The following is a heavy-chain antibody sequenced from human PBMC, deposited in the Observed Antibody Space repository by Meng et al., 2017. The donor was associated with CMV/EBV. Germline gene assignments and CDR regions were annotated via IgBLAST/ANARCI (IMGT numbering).Heavy chain of an antibody. J-gene: IGHJ3*02. D-gene: IGHD3-10*01. CDR2: INHSGST. CDR1: GGSFSGYY. V-gene: IGHV4-34*01. Sequence: GSLRLSCAVYGGSFSGYYWSWIRQPPGKGLEWIGEINHSGSTNYNPSLKSRVTISVDTSKNQFSLKLSSVTAADTAVYYCARDVGGAFDIWGQGTMVTVSS. CDR3: ARDVGGAFDI.